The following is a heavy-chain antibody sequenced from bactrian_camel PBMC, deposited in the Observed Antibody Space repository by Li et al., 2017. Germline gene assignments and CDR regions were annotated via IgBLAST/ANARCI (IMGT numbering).Heavy chain of an antibody. CDR3: GAVPKGTLGRYENFNY. D-gene: IGHD3*01. J-gene: IGHJ4*01. CDR2: LYSVGGDT. CDR1: GSMPSMNC. V-gene: IGHV3S54*01. Sequence: HVQLVESGGGSVQAGGSLRLACVASGSMPSMNCLGWVRQAPGKEREGVAHLYSVGGDTYYADSVKGRFTISQDNNKNTLYLQMESLKPEDTAIYYCGAVPKGTLGRYENFNYSGQGTQVTVS.